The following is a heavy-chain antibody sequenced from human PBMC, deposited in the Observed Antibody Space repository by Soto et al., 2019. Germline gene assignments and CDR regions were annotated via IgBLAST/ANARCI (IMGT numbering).Heavy chain of an antibody. Sequence: SETLSLTCAVSGGSISRSNWWSWVRQPPGKGLEWIGEIYHSGSTNYNPSLKSRVTISVDKSKNQFSLKLSSVTAADTAVYYCARSGSGWSFFDYWGQGTLVTVSS. CDR2: IYHSGST. CDR1: GGSISRSNW. J-gene: IGHJ4*02. V-gene: IGHV4-4*02. D-gene: IGHD6-19*01. CDR3: ARSGSGWSFFDY.